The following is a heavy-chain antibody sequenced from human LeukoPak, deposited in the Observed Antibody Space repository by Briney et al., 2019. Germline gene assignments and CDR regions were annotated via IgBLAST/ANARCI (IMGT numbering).Heavy chain of an antibody. CDR3: ARDLGVNYGMDV. CDR2: IYYSGST. J-gene: IGHJ6*02. D-gene: IGHD3-3*01. CDR1: GSMYNYY. Sequence: KPSETLSLTCTVSGSMYNYYWSWIRQPPGKGLEWIGSIYYSGSTYYNPSLKSRVTISVDTSKNQFSLKLSSVTAADTAVYYCARDLGVNYGMDVWGQGTTVTVSS. V-gene: IGHV4-39*07.